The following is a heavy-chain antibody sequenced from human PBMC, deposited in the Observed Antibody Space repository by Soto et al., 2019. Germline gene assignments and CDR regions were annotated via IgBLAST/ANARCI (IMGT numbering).Heavy chain of an antibody. J-gene: IGHJ2*01. D-gene: IGHD2-2*01. V-gene: IGHV3-30-3*01. CDR2: ISYDGSNK. Sequence: GGSLRLSCAASGFTFSSYAMHWVRQAPGKGLEWVAVISYDGSNKYYADSVKGRFTISRDNSKNTLYLQMNSLRAEDSAVYYCARGALVSKWYFDLWGRGTMVTVSS. CDR3: ARGALVSKWYFDL. CDR1: GFTFSSYA.